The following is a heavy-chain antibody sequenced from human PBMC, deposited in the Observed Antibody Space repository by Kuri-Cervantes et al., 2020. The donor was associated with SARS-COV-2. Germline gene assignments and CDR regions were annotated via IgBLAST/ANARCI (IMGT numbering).Heavy chain of an antibody. CDR3: ARVKRRGYLVYYYYGMDV. Sequence: GGSLRLSCAASGFTFSSYAMSWVRQAPGKGLEWVSAISGSGGSTYYADSVKGRFTISRDNSKNTLYLQMNSLRAEDTAVYYCARVKRRGYLVYYYYGMDVWGQGTTVTVSS. J-gene: IGHJ6*02. CDR2: ISGSGGST. CDR1: GFTFSSYA. V-gene: IGHV3-23*01. D-gene: IGHD5-18*01.